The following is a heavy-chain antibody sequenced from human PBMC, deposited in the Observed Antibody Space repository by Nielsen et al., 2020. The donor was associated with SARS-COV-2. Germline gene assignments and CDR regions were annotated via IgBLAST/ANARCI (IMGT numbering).Heavy chain of an antibody. J-gene: IGHJ6*03. V-gene: IGHV4-61*01. CDR3: ARTRGTPFYLFRYYYYYMDV. CDR1: GGSVSSGSYY. Sequence: SETLPLTCTVSGGSVSSGSYYWSWIRQPPGKGLEWIGYIYYSGSTNYNPSLKSRVTISVDTSKNQFSLKLSSVTAADTAVYYCARTRGTPFYLFRYYYYYMDVWGKGTTVTVSS. D-gene: IGHD2/OR15-2a*01. CDR2: IYYSGST.